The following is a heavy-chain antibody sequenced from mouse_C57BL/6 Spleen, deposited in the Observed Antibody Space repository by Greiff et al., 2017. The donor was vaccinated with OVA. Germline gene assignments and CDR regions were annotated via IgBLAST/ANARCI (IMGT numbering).Heavy chain of an antibody. CDR1: GYSFTDYN. CDR3: AKERDSSGPWFAY. Sequence: VQLKESGPELVKPGASVKISCKASGYSFTDYNMNWVKQSNGKSLEWIGVINPNYGTTSYNQKFKGRATLTVDQSSSTAYMQLNSLTSEDSAVYYCAKERDSSGPWFAYWGQGTLVTVSA. V-gene: IGHV1-39*01. CDR2: INPNYGTT. J-gene: IGHJ3*01. D-gene: IGHD3-2*02.